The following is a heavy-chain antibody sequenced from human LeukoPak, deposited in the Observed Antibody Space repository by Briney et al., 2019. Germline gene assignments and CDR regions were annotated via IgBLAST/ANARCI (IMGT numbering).Heavy chain of an antibody. D-gene: IGHD1-1*01. V-gene: IGHV3-7*01. J-gene: IGHJ4*02. CDR1: GFPFSSYW. CDR3: ARLTGTTGLDY. Sequence: PGGSLRLSCAASGFPFSSYWMSWVRQAPGKGLEWVANIKQDGSDKYYVDSVKGRFTISRDNAKNSLYLQLNSLRADDTAVYYCARLTGTTGLDYWGQGTLATVSS. CDR2: IKQDGSDK.